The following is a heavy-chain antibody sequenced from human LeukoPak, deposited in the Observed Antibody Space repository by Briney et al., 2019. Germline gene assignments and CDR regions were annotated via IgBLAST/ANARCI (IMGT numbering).Heavy chain of an antibody. Sequence: GGSLRLSCAASGFTFSSYGMHWVRQAPGKGLEWVAVISYDGSNKYYADSVKGQFTISRDNSKNTLYLQMNSLRAEDTAVYYCAKEGGYSYGYAIYFDYWGQGTPVTVSS. J-gene: IGHJ4*02. V-gene: IGHV3-30*18. CDR2: ISYDGSNK. CDR3: AKEGGYSYGYAIYFDY. CDR1: GFTFSSYG. D-gene: IGHD5-18*01.